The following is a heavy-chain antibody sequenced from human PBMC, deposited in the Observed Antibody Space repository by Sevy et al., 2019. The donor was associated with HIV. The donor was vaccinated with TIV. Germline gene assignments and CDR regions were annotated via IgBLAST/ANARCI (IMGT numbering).Heavy chain of an antibody. D-gene: IGHD6-13*01. V-gene: IGHV4-59*01. CDR3: ARAKAAGTLRYYYYDYTDV. CDR1: GGSICSYY. Sequence: SETLSLTCTVSGGSICSYYWSWIRQPPGKGLEWIGYIYYSGSTNYNPSLKSRVTISVDTSKNQFSLKLSSVTAADTAVYYCARAKAAGTLRYYYYDYTDVWGKGTTVTVSS. CDR2: IYYSGST. J-gene: IGHJ6*03.